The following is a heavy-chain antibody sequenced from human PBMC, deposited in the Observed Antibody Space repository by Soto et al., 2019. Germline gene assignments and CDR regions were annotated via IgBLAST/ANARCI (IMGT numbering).Heavy chain of an antibody. D-gene: IGHD1-1*01. V-gene: IGHV4-59*01. CDR1: GGSLGSYY. J-gene: IGHJ5*01. CDR3: AINGLEHESTESYIDS. CDR2: IYYSGST. Sequence: PSKTPSLTCTVYGGSLGSYYWSWVRQRPGKGLEWIGYIYYSGSTNYNPSLKSRVTISVDTSKNQFSLKLSSVTAAGTAVYYCAINGLEHESTESYIDSWDKEKLVTMYS.